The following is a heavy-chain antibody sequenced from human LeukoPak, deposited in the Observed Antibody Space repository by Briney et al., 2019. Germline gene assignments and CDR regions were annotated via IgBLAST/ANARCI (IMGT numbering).Heavy chain of an antibody. J-gene: IGHJ5*02. V-gene: IGHV1-69*04. Sequence: SVKVSCKTSGGTFSSYAISWVRQAPGQGLEWMGRIIPILGIANYAQKFQGRVTITADKSTSTVYMELSSLRSEDTAVYYCAKDSAAPGTRGWFDPWGQGTLVTVSS. D-gene: IGHD6-13*01. CDR1: GGTFSSYA. CDR2: IIPILGIA. CDR3: AKDSAAPGTRGWFDP.